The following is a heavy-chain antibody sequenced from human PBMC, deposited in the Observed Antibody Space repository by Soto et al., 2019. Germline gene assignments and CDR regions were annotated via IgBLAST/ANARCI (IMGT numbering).Heavy chain of an antibody. Sequence: GGSLRLSCAASGFTFSDYYMSWIRQAPGKGLEWVSYISSSSSYTNYADSVKGRFTISRDNAKNSLYLQMNSLRAEDTAVYYCARDLSGSGSYSYYQFDYWGQGTLVTVSS. D-gene: IGHD3-10*01. J-gene: IGHJ4*02. CDR2: ISSSSSYT. CDR3: ARDLSGSGSYSYYQFDY. V-gene: IGHV3-11*06. CDR1: GFTFSDYY.